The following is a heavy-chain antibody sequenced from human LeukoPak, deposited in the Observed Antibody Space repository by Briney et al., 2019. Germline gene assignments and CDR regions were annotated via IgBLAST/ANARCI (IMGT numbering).Heavy chain of an antibody. Sequence: SETLSLTCTVSGGSISSSSYYWGWIRQPPGKGLEWIGSIYYSGSTYYNPSLKSRVTISVDTSKNQFSLKLSSVTAADTAVYYCARFVAAAGPHLPGYWGQGTLVTVSS. V-gene: IGHV4-39*01. J-gene: IGHJ4*02. CDR2: IYYSGST. CDR1: GGSISSSSYY. D-gene: IGHD6-13*01. CDR3: ARFVAAAGPHLPGY.